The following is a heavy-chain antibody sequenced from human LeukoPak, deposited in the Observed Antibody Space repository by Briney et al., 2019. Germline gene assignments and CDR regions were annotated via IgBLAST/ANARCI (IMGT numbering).Heavy chain of an antibody. D-gene: IGHD2-2*02. CDR1: GFTFSSYA. J-gene: IGHJ4*02. CDR2: ISYDGSNK. Sequence: GGSLRLSCAASGFTFSSYAMHWVRQAPGKGLEWVAVISYDGSNKYYADSVKGRFTISRDNSKNTLYLQMNSLRAEDTAVYYCARGYQLLYSGLVYYFDYWGQGTLVTVSS. CDR3: ARGYQLLYSGLVYYFDY. V-gene: IGHV3-30-3*01.